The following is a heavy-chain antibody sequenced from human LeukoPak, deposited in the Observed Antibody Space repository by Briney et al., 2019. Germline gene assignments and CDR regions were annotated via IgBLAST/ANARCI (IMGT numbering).Heavy chain of an antibody. CDR2: IYPGDSDT. CDR1: GYSFTNYW. CDR3: ARPGYCTTTSCSGVDY. D-gene: IGHD2-2*01. V-gene: IGHV5-51*01. Sequence: GESLKISCKGSGYSFTNYWIGWVRQMPGKGLEWMGIIYPGDSDTRYSPSFQGQVTISADKSITTAYLQWSSLKASDTAMYYCARPGYCTTTSCSGVDYWGQGTLVTVSS. J-gene: IGHJ4*02.